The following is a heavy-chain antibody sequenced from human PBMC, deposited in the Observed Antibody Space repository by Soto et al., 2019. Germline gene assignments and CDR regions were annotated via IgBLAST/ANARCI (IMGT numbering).Heavy chain of an antibody. J-gene: IGHJ4*02. CDR2: IYYSGST. CDR1: GGSISSGGYY. V-gene: IGHV4-31*03. Sequence: PSETLSLTCTVSGGSISSGGYYWIWIRQDPGKGLEWIGYIYYSGSTYYNPSLKSRVTISVDTSKNQFSLKLSSVTAADTAVYYCARDHYYYDSSGYYEYFDYWGQGTLVTVSS. CDR3: ARDHYYYDSSGYYEYFDY. D-gene: IGHD3-22*01.